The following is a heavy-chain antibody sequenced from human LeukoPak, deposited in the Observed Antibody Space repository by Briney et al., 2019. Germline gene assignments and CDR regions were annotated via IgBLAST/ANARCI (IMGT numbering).Heavy chain of an antibody. V-gene: IGHV3-23*01. Sequence: GGSLRLSCAASGFTFSSYAMNWVRQAPGEGLEWVSTISGSGGSTYYADSVKGRFTISRDNSKNTLYLQMNSLRAEDTAVYYCAKVVVPDDYYYYYGMDVWGQGTTVTVSS. CDR3: AKVVVPDDYYYYYGMDV. J-gene: IGHJ6*02. CDR1: GFTFSSYA. D-gene: IGHD2-2*01. CDR2: ISGSGGST.